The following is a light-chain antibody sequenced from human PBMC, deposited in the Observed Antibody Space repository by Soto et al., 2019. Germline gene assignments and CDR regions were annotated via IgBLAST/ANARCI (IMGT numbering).Light chain of an antibody. CDR1: QNITNN. V-gene: IGKV1-33*01. CDR3: QQYDNSVWT. J-gene: IGKJ1*01. CDR2: HAS. Sequence: DIQMTQSPSSLSASIGDRVTITCQASQNITNNLSWYQQKPGKAPNLLIYHASRRATGIPDRFSGSGSGTDFTLTISRLEPEDLAVYYCQQYDNSVWTFGQGTKVDIK.